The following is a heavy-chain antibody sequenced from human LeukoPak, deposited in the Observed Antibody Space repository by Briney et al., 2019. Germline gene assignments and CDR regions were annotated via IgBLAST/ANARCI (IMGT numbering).Heavy chain of an antibody. J-gene: IGHJ3*02. V-gene: IGHV3-66*01. Sequence: GGSLRLSCAASGFTVSSNYMSWVRQAPGKGLECVSVIYSSGGAYYADSVKGRLTISRDNSKNTLYLQMNNLRAEDTAVYYCATYYSVGVGAFDIWGQGTMVTVSS. CDR3: ATYYSVGVGAFDI. CDR2: IYSSGGA. CDR1: GFTVSSNY. D-gene: IGHD3-10*01.